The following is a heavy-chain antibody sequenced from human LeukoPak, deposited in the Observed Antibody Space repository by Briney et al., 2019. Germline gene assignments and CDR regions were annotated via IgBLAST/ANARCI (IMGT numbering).Heavy chain of an antibody. V-gene: IGHV1-18*01. J-gene: IGHJ4*02. Sequence: GASVKVSCKASGYTFTSYGISWVRQAPGQGLEWMGWISAYNGNTNYAQKLQGRVTMTTDTSTSTAYMELRSLRSDDTAVYYCARLAPYSSGWYRFFDYWGQGTLVTVSS. CDR1: GYTFTSYG. CDR3: ARLAPYSSGWYRFFDY. CDR2: ISAYNGNT. D-gene: IGHD6-19*01.